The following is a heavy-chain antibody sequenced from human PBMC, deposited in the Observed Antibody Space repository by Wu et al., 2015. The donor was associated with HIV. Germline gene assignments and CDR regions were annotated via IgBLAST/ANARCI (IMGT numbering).Heavy chain of an antibody. Sequence: QVQVVQSGAEVRKPGSSVRVSCKASGDSFSKYGISWVRQAPGQGLEWMGGIIPIFGTANYAQKFQGRVTITTDESTSTAYMELSSLRSEDTAVYYCARDVIAAAGALDYWGQGTLVTVSS. D-gene: IGHD6-13*01. CDR3: ARDVIAAAGALDY. CDR2: IIPIFGTA. CDR1: GDSFSKYG. V-gene: IGHV1-69*05. J-gene: IGHJ4*02.